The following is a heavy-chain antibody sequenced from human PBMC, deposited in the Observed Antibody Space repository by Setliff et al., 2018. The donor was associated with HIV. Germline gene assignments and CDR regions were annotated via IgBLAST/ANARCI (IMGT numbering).Heavy chain of an antibody. J-gene: IGHJ6*02. V-gene: IGHV3-23*01. CDR2: ISGSGGST. D-gene: IGHD3-3*01. Sequence: GGSLRLSCAASGFTFSSYAMSWVRQAPGKGLEWVSAISGSGGSTYYADSVKGRFTISRDNSKNTLYLQMNSLRAEDTAVYYCARVPSLFWSGYGIPRRYYYGMDVWGQGTTVAVSS. CDR1: GFTFSSYA. CDR3: ARVPSLFWSGYGIPRRYYYGMDV.